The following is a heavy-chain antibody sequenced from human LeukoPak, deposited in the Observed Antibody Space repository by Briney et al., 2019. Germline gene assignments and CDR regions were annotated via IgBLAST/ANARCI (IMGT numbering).Heavy chain of an antibody. J-gene: IGHJ4*02. Sequence: GGSLRPSCAASGFTFSSYWMSWVRQAPGKGLEWVANIKQDGSEKNYVDSEKGRFTISRDNAKKSLYLQMNSLRAEDTAVYYCARDKLGGSMAGSNFDYWGQGTLVTVSS. D-gene: IGHD6-19*01. V-gene: IGHV3-7*01. CDR3: ARDKLGGSMAGSNFDY. CDR1: GFTFSSYW. CDR2: IKQDGSEK.